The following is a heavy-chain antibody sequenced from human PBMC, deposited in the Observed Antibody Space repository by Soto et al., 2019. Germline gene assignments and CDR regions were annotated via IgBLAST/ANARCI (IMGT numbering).Heavy chain of an antibody. CDR3: ARDSYYGDPHMNDCLYFGLDV. CDR2: ISGYNGKT. V-gene: IGHV1-18*01. J-gene: IGHJ6*02. Sequence: QVQLVQSGAEVKKPGASVQVSCKASGYTFTSYGISWVRQAPGQGLEWMGWISGYNGKTNYAQQLQGRFTMTTDTSTSTAYMELRILRYDETAVYSCARDSYYGDPHMNDCLYFGLDVWGQGTTVTVSS. CDR1: GYTFTSYG. D-gene: IGHD2-21*01.